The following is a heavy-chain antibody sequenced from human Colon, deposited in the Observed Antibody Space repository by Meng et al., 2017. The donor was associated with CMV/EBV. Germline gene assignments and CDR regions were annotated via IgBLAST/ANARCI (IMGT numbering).Heavy chain of an antibody. J-gene: IGHJ4*02. D-gene: IGHD3-3*01. V-gene: IGHV3-30-3*01. CDR3: ARTHYDFWSGYHLDY. CDR1: GFTFSSYA. CDR2: MSYDGSNK. Sequence: GGSLRLSCAASGFTFSSYAIHWVRQAPGKGLEWVAVMSYDGSNKYYADSVKGRFTISRDNSKNTLYLQMNILGAEDTAVYYCARTHYDFWSGYHLDYWGQGTLVTVSS.